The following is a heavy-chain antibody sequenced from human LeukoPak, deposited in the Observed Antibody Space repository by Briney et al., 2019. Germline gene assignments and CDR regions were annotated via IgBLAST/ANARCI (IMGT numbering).Heavy chain of an antibody. CDR2: INEDGSDK. CDR1: GSTVSSSW. V-gene: IGHV3-7*01. J-gene: IGHJ4*02. CDR3: ARDTYRFDDY. Sequence: GGSLRLSCAASGSTVSSSWMSWARLAPRKGLEWLASINEDGSDKYSVDSVRGRFTISRDNAKNSLYLQMSSLRAEDTAVYYCARDTYRFDDYWGQGTLVTVSS.